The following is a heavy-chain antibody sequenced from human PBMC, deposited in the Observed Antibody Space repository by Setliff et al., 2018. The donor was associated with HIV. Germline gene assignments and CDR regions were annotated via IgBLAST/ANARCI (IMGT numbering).Heavy chain of an antibody. J-gene: IGHJ6*03. V-gene: IGHV4-59*08. CDR2: IYYSGST. CDR1: GGSISSFY. CDR3: ARHAPRNHDLAGVFYPYYMDV. Sequence: SETLSLTCPVSGGSISSFYWSWIRQPPGKGLEWIGYIYYSGSTSYNPSLKSRVTISVDTSKTQFSLKLSSVTAADTAVYYCARHAPRNHDLAGVFYPYYMDVWGKGTTVTVSS. D-gene: IGHD1-1*01.